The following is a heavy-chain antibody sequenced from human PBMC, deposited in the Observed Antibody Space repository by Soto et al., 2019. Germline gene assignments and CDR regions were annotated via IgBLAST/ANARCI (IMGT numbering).Heavy chain of an antibody. D-gene: IGHD3-3*01. J-gene: IGHJ4*02. CDR3: ARVVRFFGGHAGY. Sequence: QVLLVQSGADVKKPGASVKVSCKTSGYTFTEFDINWVRQAPGQGLEWMGWVNTNTGNTGYAQKFQGRVTMTRDTSISTAYMELITLRSEDTAVYYCARVVRFFGGHAGYWGQGTLVTVSS. V-gene: IGHV1-8*01. CDR2: VNTNTGNT. CDR1: GYTFTEFD.